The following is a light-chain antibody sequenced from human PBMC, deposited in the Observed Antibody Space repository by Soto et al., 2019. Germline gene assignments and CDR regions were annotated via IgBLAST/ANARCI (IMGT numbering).Light chain of an antibody. V-gene: IGLV2-14*03. J-gene: IGLJ1*01. Sequence: QSALTQPASVSGSPGQSITISCTGTSSDVGGYHYVSWYQQHPGKAPKFMIYDVSSRPSGVSNRFSGSKSGNTASLTISGLQAEDEADYYCCSYTTSNTRQIVFGTGTKLTVL. CDR2: DVS. CDR1: SSDVGGYHY. CDR3: CSYTTSNTRQIV.